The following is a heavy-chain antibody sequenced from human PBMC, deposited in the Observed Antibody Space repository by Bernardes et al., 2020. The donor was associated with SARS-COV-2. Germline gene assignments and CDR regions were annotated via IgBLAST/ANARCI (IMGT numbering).Heavy chain of an antibody. Sequence: LSLTCTVSGGSISSSSYYWGWIRQPPGKGLEWIGSIYYSGSTYYNPSLKSRVTISVDTSKNQFSLKLSSVTAADTAVYYCARVITIFGVVIGAFDIWGQGTMVTVSS. CDR3: ARVITIFGVVIGAFDI. CDR1: GGSISSSSYY. V-gene: IGHV4-39*07. J-gene: IGHJ3*02. D-gene: IGHD3-3*01. CDR2: IYYSGST.